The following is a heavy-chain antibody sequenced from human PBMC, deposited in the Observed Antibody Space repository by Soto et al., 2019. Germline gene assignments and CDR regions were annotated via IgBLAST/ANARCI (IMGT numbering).Heavy chain of an antibody. CDR2: ISSSGSST. Sequence: EVQLLESGGGLVQPGGSLRLSCAASGTTFSTYAMSWVHQAPGKGLEWVSAISSSGSSTYYADSVKGRFTISRDNSRNTLYLQMSSLRAEDTAIYYCARDFARFDYWGQGTLVTVSS. V-gene: IGHV3-23*01. CDR1: GTTFSTYA. CDR3: ARDFARFDY. J-gene: IGHJ4*02.